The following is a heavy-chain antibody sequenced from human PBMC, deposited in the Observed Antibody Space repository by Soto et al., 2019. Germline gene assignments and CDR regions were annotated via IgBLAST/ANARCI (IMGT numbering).Heavy chain of an antibody. D-gene: IGHD3-3*01. CDR2: MNPNSGNT. CDR1: GYTFTSYD. J-gene: IGHJ5*02. Sequence: GASVKVSCKASGYTFTSYDINWVRQATGQGLEWMGWMNPNSGNTGYAQKFQGRVTMTRNTSISTAYMELSSLRSEDTAVYYCARDFFDVKYYDFWSGYYSYNWFDPWGQGTLVTVSS. V-gene: IGHV1-8*01. CDR3: ARDFFDVKYYDFWSGYYSYNWFDP.